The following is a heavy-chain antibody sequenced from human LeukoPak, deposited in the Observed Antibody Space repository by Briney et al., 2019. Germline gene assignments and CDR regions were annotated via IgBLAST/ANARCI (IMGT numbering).Heavy chain of an antibody. V-gene: IGHV3-23*01. J-gene: IGHJ6*02. CDR2: ISGSGGST. Sequence: GGSLRLSCAASGFTFSSYAMSWVRQAPGKGLEWVSAISGSGGSTYYADSVKGRFTISRDNSKNTLYLQMNSLRAEDTAVYYCAKGTVLPYCYYGMDVWGQGTTVTVSS. CDR3: AKGTVLPYCYYGMDV. CDR1: GFTFSSYA. D-gene: IGHD4/OR15-4a*01.